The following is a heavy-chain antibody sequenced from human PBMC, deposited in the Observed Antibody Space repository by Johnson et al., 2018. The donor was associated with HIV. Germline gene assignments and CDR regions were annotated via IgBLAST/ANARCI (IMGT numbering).Heavy chain of an antibody. J-gene: IGHJ3*02. D-gene: IGHD4-17*01. CDR3: AKDSPPHDDYGRFDAFDI. Sequence: QVQLVESGGGVVQPGGSLRLSCAASGFTFSSYGMHWVRQAPGKGLEWVAFIRYDGSNKYYADSVKGRFTISRDNSKNTLYLQMNSLRAEDTAVYYCAKDSPPHDDYGRFDAFDIWGQGTMVTVSS. CDR2: IRYDGSNK. CDR1: GFTFSSYG. V-gene: IGHV3-30*02.